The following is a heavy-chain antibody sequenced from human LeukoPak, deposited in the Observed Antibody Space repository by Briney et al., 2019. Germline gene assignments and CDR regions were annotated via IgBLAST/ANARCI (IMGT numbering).Heavy chain of an antibody. D-gene: IGHD3-16*02. J-gene: IGHJ4*02. Sequence: ASVRVSCKASVYTFTAYYLHWVRQAPGQGLEWMGWINPNSGGTNYAQKFKGWVTLTRDTSINTTYMELSRLASDVTAVYFCARGTPGSYLGYWGQGTLVTVSS. CDR1: VYTFTAYY. V-gene: IGHV1-2*04. CDR3: ARGTPGSYLGY. CDR2: INPNSGGT.